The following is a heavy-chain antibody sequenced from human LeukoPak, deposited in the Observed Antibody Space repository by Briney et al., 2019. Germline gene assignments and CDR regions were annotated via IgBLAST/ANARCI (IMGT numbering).Heavy chain of an antibody. Sequence: SVKVSCKASGGTFSSYAISWVRQAPGQGLEWMGGIIPIFGTANYAQKFQGRVTITTDESTSTAYMELSSLRSEDTAVYYCASFSRYSSLRGAYYYYYYMGVWGKGTTVTVSS. J-gene: IGHJ6*03. CDR3: ASFSRYSSLRGAYYYYYYMGV. CDR2: IIPIFGTA. D-gene: IGHD6-13*01. V-gene: IGHV1-69*05. CDR1: GGTFSSYA.